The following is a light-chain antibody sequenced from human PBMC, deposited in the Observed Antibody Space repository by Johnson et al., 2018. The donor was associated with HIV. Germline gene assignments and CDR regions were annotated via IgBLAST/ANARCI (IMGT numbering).Light chain of an antibody. Sequence: QSVLTQPPSVSAAPGQKVTISCSGSSSNIGNNYVSWYQQLPGTAPKLLIYDNNTRPSGIPARFSGSQSGTSATLGITGLQTGDEADYYCGTWDSSLSAYVFGTGTKVTVL. J-gene: IGLJ1*01. CDR2: DNN. CDR1: SSNIGNNY. CDR3: GTWDSSLSAYV. V-gene: IGLV1-51*01.